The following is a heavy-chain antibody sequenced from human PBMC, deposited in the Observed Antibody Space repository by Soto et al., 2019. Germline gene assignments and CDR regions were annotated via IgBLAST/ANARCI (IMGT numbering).Heavy chain of an antibody. CDR1: GFTFSSYS. CDR2: ISSSSSYI. Sequence: EVQLVESGGGLVKPGGSLRLSCAASGFTFSSYSMNWVRQAPGKGLEWVSSISSSSSYIYYADSVKGRFTISRDNGKNSMDLQMNRLRAEDTAVYYCARGLGEQWLIDCLGQGALVTVSS. D-gene: IGHD6-19*01. V-gene: IGHV3-21*01. CDR3: ARGLGEQWLIDC. J-gene: IGHJ4*02.